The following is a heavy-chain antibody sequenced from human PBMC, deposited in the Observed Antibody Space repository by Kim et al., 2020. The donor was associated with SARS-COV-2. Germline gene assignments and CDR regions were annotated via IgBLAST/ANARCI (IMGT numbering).Heavy chain of an antibody. Sequence: VKGRFTISRDNSKNTLYLQMNSLRAEDTAVYYCAKDPTYVLRFLEVVFDIWGQGTMVTVSS. CDR3: AKDPTYVLRFLEVVFDI. V-gene: IGHV3-23*01. J-gene: IGHJ3*02. D-gene: IGHD3-3*01.